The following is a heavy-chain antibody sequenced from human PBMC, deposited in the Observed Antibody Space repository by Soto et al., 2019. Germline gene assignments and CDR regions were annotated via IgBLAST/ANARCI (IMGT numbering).Heavy chain of an antibody. J-gene: IGHJ4*02. V-gene: IGHV1-3*01. CDR2: VNAGNGYT. D-gene: IGHD5-12*01. Sequence: QVQLVQSGTEAKRPGASVRVSCKASGYTLTDYLVHWVCQAPGQSPEWMGWVNAGNGYTKYSERFQDRITLTRDPSATTAYMDLSSLRYDATAMYYCAVYISGRHIGGDHWGQGTPVIVTA. CDR3: AVYISGRHIGGDH. CDR1: GYTLTDYL.